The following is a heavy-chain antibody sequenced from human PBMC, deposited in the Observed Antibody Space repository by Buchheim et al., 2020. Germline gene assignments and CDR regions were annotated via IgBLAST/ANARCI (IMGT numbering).Heavy chain of an antibody. CDR2: INRSGST. CDR1: GGSFSGYY. D-gene: IGHD3-22*01. V-gene: IGHV4-34*01. J-gene: IGHJ4*02. Sequence: QVQLQQWGSGLLKPLETLSLTCAVYGGSFSGYYWSWIRQPPGKGLEWIGEINRSGSTNYNSSLKSRVTISADTSKTHFSLRLSSVTAADTAVYYCASNFYDRSGYMAVWGQGT. CDR3: ASNFYDRSGYMAV.